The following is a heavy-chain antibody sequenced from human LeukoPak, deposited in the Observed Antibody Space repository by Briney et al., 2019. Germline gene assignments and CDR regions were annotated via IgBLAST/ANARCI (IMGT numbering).Heavy chain of an antibody. CDR1: GGSFSGYY. D-gene: IGHD1-20*01. V-gene: IGHV4-59*01. CDR3: ARGRYNWNYYYGMDV. CDR2: IYYSGST. Sequence: SETLSLTCAAYGGSFSGYYWSWIRQPPGKGLEWIGYIYYSGSTNYNPSLKSRVTISVDTSKNQFSLKLSSVTAADTAVYYCARGRYNWNYYYGMDVWGQGTTVTVSS. J-gene: IGHJ6*02.